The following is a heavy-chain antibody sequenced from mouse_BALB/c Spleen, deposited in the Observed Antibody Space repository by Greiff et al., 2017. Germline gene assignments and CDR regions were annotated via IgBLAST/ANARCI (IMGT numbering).Heavy chain of an antibody. V-gene: IGHV1-14*01. J-gene: IGHJ3*01. Sequence: VQLQQSGPELVKPGASVKMSCKASGYTFTSYVMHWVKQKPGQGLEWIGYINPYNDGTKYNEKFKGKATLTSDKSSSTAYMELSSLTSEDSAVYYCARYNDYDVAWFAYWGQGTLVTVSA. CDR2: INPYNDGT. CDR3: ARYNDYDVAWFAY. D-gene: IGHD2-4*01. CDR1: GYTFTSYV.